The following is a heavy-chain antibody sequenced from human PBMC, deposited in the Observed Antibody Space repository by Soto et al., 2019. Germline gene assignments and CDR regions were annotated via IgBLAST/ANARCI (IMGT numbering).Heavy chain of an antibody. CDR2: ISSSSSYI. CDR3: ARYCSGGSCPVYYYYGMDV. J-gene: IGHJ6*02. V-gene: IGHV3-21*01. D-gene: IGHD2-15*01. CDR1: GFTFSSYS. Sequence: GSLRLSCAASGFTFSSYSMNWVRQAPGKGLEWVSSISSSSSYIYYADSVKGRFTISRDNAKNSLYLQMNSLRAEDTAVYYCARYCSGGSCPVYYYYGMDVWGQGTTVTVSS.